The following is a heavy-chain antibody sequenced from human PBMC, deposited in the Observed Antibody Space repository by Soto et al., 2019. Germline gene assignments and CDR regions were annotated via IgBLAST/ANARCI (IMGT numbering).Heavy chain of an antibody. D-gene: IGHD2-15*01. V-gene: IGHV4-34*01. Sequence: QVQLQQWGAGLLKPSETLSLTCTVYGGSFSGNYWSWIRQPPGMGLEWIGEISHSGTTNYNPSLISRLTISVDTSKNQFSLKLSSVTAADTAIYYCARGHLPGGNTFYYDYWGQGTLVTVSS. CDR2: ISHSGTT. CDR3: ARGHLPGGNTFYYDY. J-gene: IGHJ4*02. CDR1: GGSFSGNY.